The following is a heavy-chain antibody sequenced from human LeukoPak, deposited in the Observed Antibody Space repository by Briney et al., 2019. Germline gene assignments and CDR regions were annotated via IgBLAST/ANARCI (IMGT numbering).Heavy chain of an antibody. Sequence: PSGTLSLTCAVSGGSISSGGYYWSWIRQPPGKGLEWIGYIYHSGSTYYNPSLKSRVTISVDRSKNQFSLKLSSVTAADTAVYYCARDLGGPGSVPGHYMDVWGKGTTVIVSS. V-gene: IGHV4-30-2*01. CDR2: IYHSGST. D-gene: IGHD3-10*01. J-gene: IGHJ6*03. CDR1: GGSISSGGYY. CDR3: ARDLGGPGSVPGHYMDV.